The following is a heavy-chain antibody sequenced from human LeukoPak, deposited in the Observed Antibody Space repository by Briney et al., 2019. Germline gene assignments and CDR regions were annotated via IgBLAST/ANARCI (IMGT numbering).Heavy chain of an antibody. Sequence: GGSLRLSCAASGFTFSSYSMNWVRQAPGKGLEWVSYISSSSSTIYYADSVKGRFTISRDNAKNSLYLQMNSLRAEDTAVYYCASHCTNGVCYTPWGQGTMVTVSS. CDR1: GFTFSSYS. V-gene: IGHV3-48*01. CDR3: ASHCTNGVCYTP. D-gene: IGHD2-8*01. J-gene: IGHJ3*01. CDR2: ISSSSSTI.